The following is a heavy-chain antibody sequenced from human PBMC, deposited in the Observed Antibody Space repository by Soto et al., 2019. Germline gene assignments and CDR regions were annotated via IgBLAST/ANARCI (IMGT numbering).Heavy chain of an antibody. Sequence: GGSLRLSCAASGFTFSNAWMNWVRQAPGKGLEWVGRIKSKTDGGTTDYAAPVKGRFTVSRDDSKNTLYLQMNSLKTEDTAVYYCARGRWYKLEFAEKNLDSWGQGTLVTVSS. D-gene: IGHD1-1*01. CDR1: GFTFSNAW. CDR2: IKSKTDGGTT. J-gene: IGHJ4*02. CDR3: ARGRWYKLEFAEKNLDS. V-gene: IGHV3-15*07.